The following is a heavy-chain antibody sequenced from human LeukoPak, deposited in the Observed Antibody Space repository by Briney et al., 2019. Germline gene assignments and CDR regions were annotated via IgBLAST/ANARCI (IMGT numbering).Heavy chain of an antibody. V-gene: IGHV4-59*08. D-gene: IGHD3-10*01. J-gene: IGHJ4*02. CDR3: ARHRAMVRGVTPRDFDY. CDR2: IYYSGNT. Sequence: SSETLSLTCTVSGGSISSYYWSWIRQPPGKGLECIGYIYYSGNTNYNPSLKSRVTISVDTSKNQFSLKLSSVTAADTAVYYCARHRAMVRGVTPRDFDYWGQGTLVTVSS. CDR1: GGSISSYY.